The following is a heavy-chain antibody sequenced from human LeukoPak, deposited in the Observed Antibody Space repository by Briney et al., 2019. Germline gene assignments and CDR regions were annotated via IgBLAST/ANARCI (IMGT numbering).Heavy chain of an antibody. J-gene: IGHJ3*02. CDR2: IYTSGST. D-gene: IGHD6-19*01. Sequence: SETLSLTCTVSGGSISSYYWSWIRQPAGKGLEWIGRIYTSGSTNYNPSLKSRVTISVDTSKNQFSLKLSSVTAADTAVYYCARARGIAVAGTRDAFDIWGQGTMVTVSS. CDR1: GGSISSYY. V-gene: IGHV4-4*07. CDR3: ARARGIAVAGTRDAFDI.